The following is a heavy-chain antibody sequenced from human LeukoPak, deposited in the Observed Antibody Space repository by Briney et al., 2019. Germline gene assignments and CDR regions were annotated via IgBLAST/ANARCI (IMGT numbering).Heavy chain of an antibody. J-gene: IGHJ4*02. CDR3: ARDQTAATRIFDY. CDR2: INPSGGRTPSRGST. D-gene: IGHD6-13*01. CDR1: GYTLTGYY. Sequence: GPSVKVSCKASGYTLTGYYIHWVRQAPGQGLEWMGIINPSGGRTPSRGSTSYAQKFQGRVTMTRDTSTSTVYMELSSLRSEDTAVYYCARDQTAATRIFDYWGQGTLVTVSS. V-gene: IGHV1-46*01.